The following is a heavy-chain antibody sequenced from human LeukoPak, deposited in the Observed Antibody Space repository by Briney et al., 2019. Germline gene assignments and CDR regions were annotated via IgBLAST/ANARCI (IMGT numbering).Heavy chain of an antibody. CDR3: AKTSVGYHYYGMDV. CDR1: GGSISSYY. V-gene: IGHV4-59*01. CDR2: IYYSGST. Sequence: SETLSLTCTVSGGSISSYYWSWIRQHPGKGLEWIGYIYYSGSTNYNPSLKSRVTISVDTSKNQFSLKLSSVTAADTAVYYCAKTSVGYHYYGMDVWGQGTTVTVSS. J-gene: IGHJ6*02.